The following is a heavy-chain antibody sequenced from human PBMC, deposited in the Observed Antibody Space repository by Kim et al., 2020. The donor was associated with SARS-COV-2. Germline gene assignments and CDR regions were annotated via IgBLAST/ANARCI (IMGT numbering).Heavy chain of an antibody. J-gene: IGHJ4*02. CDR1: GFTFSTYG. V-gene: IGHV3-33*01. CDR3: ATEYSSSSAFDY. Sequence: GGSLRLSCAASGFTFSTYGMHWVRQAPGKGLEWVAMIWNDGINKYYADSMKGRFTISRDNSKNPLYLKMTSLRAEDTAVYYCATEYSSSSAFDYVGQGTLVTVSS. CDR2: IWNDGINK. D-gene: IGHD6-6*01.